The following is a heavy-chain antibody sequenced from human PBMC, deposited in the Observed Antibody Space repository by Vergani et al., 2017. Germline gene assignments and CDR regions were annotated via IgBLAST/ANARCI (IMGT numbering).Heavy chain of an antibody. V-gene: IGHV1-46*02. CDR3: ARSIGYCAGATCRAYYFDH. D-gene: IGHD2-21*01. CDR1: GYIFKNYY. CDR2: LNPTTGHT. Sequence: VQLVQSGAEVRKPGSSVTVSCTASGYIFKNYYIHWLRQAPGQAFEWMGILNPTTGHTTSAQKFMGRVDMTRDPSTDTSTRTVQMTLSSLRSEDTAVYYCARSIGYCAGATCRAYYFDHWGQGTRVTVSS. J-gene: IGHJ5*02.